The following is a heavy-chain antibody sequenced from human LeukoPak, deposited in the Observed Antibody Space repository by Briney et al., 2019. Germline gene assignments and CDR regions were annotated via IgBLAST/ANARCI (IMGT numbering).Heavy chain of an antibody. CDR2: INTNTGNP. CDR1: GYLFSGYG. V-gene: IGHV7-4-1*02. J-gene: IGHJ4*02. CDR3: AREGFTMVRGVIRYFDY. Sequence: GASVKVSCKASGYLFSGYGISWVRQAPGQGLEWMGWINTNTGNPTYTQGFTGRFVFSLDTSVSTAYLQISSLKAEDTAVYYCAREGFTMVRGVIRYFDYWGQGTLVTVSS. D-gene: IGHD3-10*01.